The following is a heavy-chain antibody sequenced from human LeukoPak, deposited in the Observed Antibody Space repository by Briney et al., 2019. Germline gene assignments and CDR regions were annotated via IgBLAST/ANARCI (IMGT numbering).Heavy chain of an antibody. Sequence: ASVKVSCKASGYTFTGYYMHWVRQAPGQGLEWMGWINPNSGGTNYAQKFQGRVTMTRDTSISTAYMELSRLRSDDTAVYYCARCSRRRTITVTMGYWGQGTLVTVSS. J-gene: IGHJ4*02. D-gene: IGHD4-17*01. V-gene: IGHV1-2*02. CDR2: INPNSGGT. CDR1: GYTFTGYY. CDR3: ARCSRRRTITVTMGY.